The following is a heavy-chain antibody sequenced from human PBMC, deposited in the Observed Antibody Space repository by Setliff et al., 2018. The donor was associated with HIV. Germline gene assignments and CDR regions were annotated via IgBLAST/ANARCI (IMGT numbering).Heavy chain of an antibody. V-gene: IGHV1-69*02. J-gene: IGHJ6*03. CDR3: VRGVQSPPHYSYYYMDV. CDR2: IIPMLGVA. D-gene: IGHD3-3*01. CDR1: RSTFNSHT. Sequence: GASVKVSCKASRSTFNSHTTNWVRQAPGQGLDWMGRIIPMLGVANYAQRFQGKVTITADKSTSTAYMELTSLRFDDTAMYYCVRGVQSPPHYSYYYMDVWGEGTMVTVSS.